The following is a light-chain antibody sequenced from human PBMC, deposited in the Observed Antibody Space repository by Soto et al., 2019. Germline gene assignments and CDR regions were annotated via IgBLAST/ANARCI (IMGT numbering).Light chain of an antibody. V-gene: IGKV3-20*01. CDR1: QSVTSRY. Sequence: ENVLTQSPGTLSLSPGERATLSCRASQSVTSRYLTWYQQIPGQAPRLLIYGASNRATGIPDRFSGSGSGTDFTFTISRLEPEDFAVYYCQHFDNSLTWTFGQGTRVEI. CDR2: GAS. CDR3: QHFDNSLTWT. J-gene: IGKJ1*01.